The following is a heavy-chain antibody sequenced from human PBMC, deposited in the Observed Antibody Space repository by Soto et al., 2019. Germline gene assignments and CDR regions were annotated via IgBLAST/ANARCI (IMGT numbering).Heavy chain of an antibody. CDR3: TTGVITIFGVVIGSFDY. J-gene: IGHJ4*02. CDR1: GFTFSNAW. D-gene: IGHD3-3*01. Sequence: GGSLRLSCAASGFTFSNAWMSWVRQAPGKGLEWVGRIKSKTDGGTTDYAAPVKGRFTISRDDSKNTLYLQMNSLKTEDTAVYYCTTGVITIFGVVIGSFDYWGQGTLVTVSS. CDR2: IKSKTDGGTT. V-gene: IGHV3-15*01.